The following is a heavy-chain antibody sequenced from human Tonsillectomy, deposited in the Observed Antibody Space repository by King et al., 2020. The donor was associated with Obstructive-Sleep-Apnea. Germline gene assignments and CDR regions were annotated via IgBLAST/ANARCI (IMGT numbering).Heavy chain of an antibody. CDR1: GFTFSDYY. Sequence: VQLVESGGGLVKPGGSLRLSCAASGFTFSDYYMSWIRQAPGRGLEWVSYISSSGTTIYYADSVKGRFTISRDNAKNSLYLQMNSLRAEDTAVYYCAGAAYCGGDCSYTWFDPWGQGALVTVSS. V-gene: IGHV3-11*01. CDR2: ISSSGTTI. J-gene: IGHJ5*02. CDR3: AGAAYCGGDCSYTWFDP. D-gene: IGHD2-21*02.